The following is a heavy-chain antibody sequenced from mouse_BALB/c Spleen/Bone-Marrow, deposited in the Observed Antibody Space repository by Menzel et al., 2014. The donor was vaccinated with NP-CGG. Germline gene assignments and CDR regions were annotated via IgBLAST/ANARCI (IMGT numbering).Heavy chain of an antibody. J-gene: IGHJ3*01. CDR2: INPDSTTI. D-gene: IGHD1-1*01. CDR3: ARLSYYGRFAY. CDR1: GFDFSGYW. V-gene: IGHV4-1*02. Sequence: DVHLVESGGGLVQPGGSLKLSCAASGFDFSGYWMSWVRQAPGKGLEWIGEINPDSTTINYAPSRKDKFIISRDNAKNTLFLQMSKVRSEDTALYYCARLSYYGRFAYWGQGTLVTVSA.